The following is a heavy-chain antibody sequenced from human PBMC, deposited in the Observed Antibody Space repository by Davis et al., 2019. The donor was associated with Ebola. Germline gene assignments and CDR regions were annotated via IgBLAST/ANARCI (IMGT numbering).Heavy chain of an antibody. CDR1: AFTFSTYT. CDR2: ITSNGYI. CDR3: ARDRPETAMLREFDS. Sequence: GESLKISCAASAFTFSTYTMNWVRQAPGKGLEWVSSITSNGYIYYADSVKGRFTISRDNGKNSLYLQMNSLRAEDTAVYKCARDRPETAMLREFDSWGQGTLVTVSP. J-gene: IGHJ4*02. D-gene: IGHD5-18*01. V-gene: IGHV3-21*01.